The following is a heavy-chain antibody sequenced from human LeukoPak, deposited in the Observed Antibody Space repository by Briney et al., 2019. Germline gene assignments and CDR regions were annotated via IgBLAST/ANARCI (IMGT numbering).Heavy chain of an antibody. CDR1: GYSISSGYY. CDR3: AREATNAFDI. V-gene: IGHV4-38-2*02. J-gene: IGHJ3*02. D-gene: IGHD1-26*01. CDR2: IYTSGST. Sequence: SETLSLTCAVSGYSISSGYYWGWIRQPPGKGLEWIGRIYTSGSTNYNPSLKSRVTMSVDTSKNQFSLKLSSVTAADTAVYYCAREATNAFDIWGQGTMVTVSS.